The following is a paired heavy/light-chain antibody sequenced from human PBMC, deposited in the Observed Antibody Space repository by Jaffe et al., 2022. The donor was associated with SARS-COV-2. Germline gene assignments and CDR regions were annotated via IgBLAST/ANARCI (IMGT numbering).Light chain of an antibody. Sequence: SYELTQPPSVSVSPGQTARITCSADALPKQYAYWYQQKPGQAPVLVIYKDSERPSGIPERFSGSSSGTTVTLTISGVQAEDEADYYCQSADSSGTYLHVVFGGGTKLTVL. CDR2: KDS. V-gene: IGLV3-25*03. CDR1: ALPKQY. J-gene: IGLJ2*01. CDR3: QSADSSGTYLHVV.
Heavy chain of an antibody. Sequence: EVQLVESGGGLVQPGGSLRLSCAASGFTVSSNYMSWVRQAPGKGLEWVSVIYSGGSTYYADSVKGRFTISRDNSKNTLYLQMNSLRAEDTAVYYCARGPGKAPHCSSTSCPIVPYWYFDLWGRGTLVTVSS. CDR3: ARGPGKAPHCSSTSCPIVPYWYFDL. CDR1: GFTVSSNY. J-gene: IGHJ2*01. CDR2: IYSGGST. V-gene: IGHV3-66*02. D-gene: IGHD2-2*01.